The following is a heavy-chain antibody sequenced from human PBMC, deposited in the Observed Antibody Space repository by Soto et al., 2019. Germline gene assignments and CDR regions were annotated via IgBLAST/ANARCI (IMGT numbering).Heavy chain of an antibody. CDR2: ISGSGGST. CDR3: AKDSVITFGGVIVTPYYFDY. Sequence: EVQLLESGGGLVQPGGSLRLSCAASGFTFSSYAMSWVRQAPGEGLEWVSAISGSGGSTYYADSVKGRFTISRDNSKNTLYLQMNSLRAEDTAVYYCAKDSVITFGGVIVTPYYFDYWGQGTLVTVSS. J-gene: IGHJ4*02. CDR1: GFTFSSYA. D-gene: IGHD3-16*02. V-gene: IGHV3-23*01.